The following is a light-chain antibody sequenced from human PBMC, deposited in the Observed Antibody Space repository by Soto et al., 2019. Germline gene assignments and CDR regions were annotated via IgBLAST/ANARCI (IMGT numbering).Light chain of an antibody. CDR3: QQYGSSPLT. CDR1: QSVRSNF. J-gene: IGKJ4*01. Sequence: IVMTHSPATLSVSPWERATLSCRASQSVRSNFLAWYQQKPGQAPRLLIYGASNRATGIPDRFSGSGSGTDFTLTITRLEPEDFAVYYCQQYGSSPLTFGGGTKVDIK. CDR2: GAS. V-gene: IGKV3-20*01.